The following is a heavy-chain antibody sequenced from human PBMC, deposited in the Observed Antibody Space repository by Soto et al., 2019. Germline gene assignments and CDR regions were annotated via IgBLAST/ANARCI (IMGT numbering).Heavy chain of an antibody. CDR3: ARDQIPVDTAMVTGVAFDI. Sequence: GASVKVSCKASGYTFTSYGISWVRQAPGQGLEWMGWISAYNGNTNYAQKLQGRVTMTTDTSTSTAYMELRSLRSDDTAVYYCARDQIPVDTAMVTGVAFDIWGQGPMVTVPS. J-gene: IGHJ3*02. CDR2: ISAYNGNT. CDR1: GYTFTSYG. V-gene: IGHV1-18*01. D-gene: IGHD5-18*01.